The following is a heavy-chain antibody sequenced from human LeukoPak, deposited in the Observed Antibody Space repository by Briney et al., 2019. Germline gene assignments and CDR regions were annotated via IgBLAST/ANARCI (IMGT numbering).Heavy chain of an antibody. CDR2: IIPIFGTA. Sequence: SVKVSCKASGGTFSSYAISWVRQAPGQGLEWMGGIIPIFGTANYAQKFQGRVTITTDESTSTAYMELSSLRSEDTAVYSSARFKVIVGFDYWGQGTLVTVSS. V-gene: IGHV1-69*05. J-gene: IGHJ4*02. D-gene: IGHD3-22*01. CDR1: GGTFSSYA. CDR3: ARFKVIVGFDY.